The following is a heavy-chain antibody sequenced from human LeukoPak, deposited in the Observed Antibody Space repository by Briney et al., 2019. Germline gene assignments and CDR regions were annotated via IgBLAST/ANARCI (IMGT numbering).Heavy chain of an antibody. D-gene: IGHD3-10*01. CDR1: GYTFTSYG. CDR3: ARSYYYGSGSAEFDY. Sequence: EASVKVSCKASGYTFTSYGISWVRQAPGQGLEWMGWISAYNGNTNYAQKLQGRVTMTTDTSTSTAYMELRSLRSDDTAVYYCARSYYYGSGSAEFDYWGQGTLVTASS. J-gene: IGHJ4*02. V-gene: IGHV1-18*01. CDR2: ISAYNGNT.